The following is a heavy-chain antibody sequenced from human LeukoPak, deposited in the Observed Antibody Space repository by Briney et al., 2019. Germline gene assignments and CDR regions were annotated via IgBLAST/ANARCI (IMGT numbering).Heavy chain of an antibody. V-gene: IGHV3-15*01. CDR1: GLSISNDW. CDR2: VKSKSAGEKI. CDR3: TLIQGWGSGSYYRDF. D-gene: IGHD3-10*01. J-gene: IGHJ4*02. Sequence: PGGSLRLSCAASGLSISNDWRSWVRQAPGKGLEGVARVKSKSAGEKIDYAAPVKGRFTISRDDSKNTLYLQMNSLKTEDTAVYYCTLIQGWGSGSYYRDFWGQGTLVTVSS.